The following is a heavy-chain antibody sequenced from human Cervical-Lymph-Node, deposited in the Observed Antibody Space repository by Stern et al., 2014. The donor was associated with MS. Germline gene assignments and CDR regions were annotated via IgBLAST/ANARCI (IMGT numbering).Heavy chain of an antibody. D-gene: IGHD1-14*01. CDR2: IIPIFGTT. CDR3: ASGLIPPVQYNYYGMDV. J-gene: IGHJ6*02. Sequence: VQLVESGAEVKKPGSSVKVSCKASGGTFSSFGISWVRQAPGQGLEWVGGIIPIFGTTNYAQQFQDRVTITADTATNMAYMDLSSLRSNDTAVYSCASGLIPPVQYNYYGMDVWGQGTTVTVSS. CDR1: GGTFSSFG. V-gene: IGHV1-69*06.